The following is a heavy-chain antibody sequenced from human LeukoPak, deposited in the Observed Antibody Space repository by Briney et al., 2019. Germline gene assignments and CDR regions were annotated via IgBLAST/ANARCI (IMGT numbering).Heavy chain of an antibody. D-gene: IGHD3-10*01. CDR2: IHKSATT. CDR1: GFTVSSNY. CDR3: ARSLRVRGVPDYMDV. V-gene: IGHV3-53*01. J-gene: IGHJ6*03. Sequence: GGSLRLSCAASGFTVSSNYMTWVRQAPGKGLEWVSVIHKSATTYYADTVKGRFTISRDISKNTLYLQMNSLRVEDTAVYYCARSLRVRGVPDYMDVWGKGTTVTISS.